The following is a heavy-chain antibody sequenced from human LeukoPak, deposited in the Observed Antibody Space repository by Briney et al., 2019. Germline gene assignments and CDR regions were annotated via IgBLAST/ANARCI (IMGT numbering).Heavy chain of an antibody. CDR2: IFNSGST. D-gene: IGHD5-12*01. CDR1: GGSISSRPYY. CDR3: ARDRHKLVDIVAGILDY. J-gene: IGHJ4*02. Sequence: TSETLSLTCTVSGGSISSRPYYWGWVRQPPGKGLEWIGYIFNSGSTYYNPSLKSRVTILVDTSKNQFSLKLSSVTAADTAVYYCARDRHKLVDIVAGILDYWGQGTLVTVSS. V-gene: IGHV4-39*07.